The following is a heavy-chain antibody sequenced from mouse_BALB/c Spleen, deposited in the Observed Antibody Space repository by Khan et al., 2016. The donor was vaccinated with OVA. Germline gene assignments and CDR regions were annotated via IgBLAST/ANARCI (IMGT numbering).Heavy chain of an antibody. J-gene: IGHJ2*01. CDR1: GFTFNNYG. V-gene: IGHV5-6-3*01. CDR3: SRDGYYETYFDY. D-gene: IGHD2-3*01. CDR2: INSNGGST. Sequence: EVQLQESGGGLVQPGGSLKLSCVASGFTFNNYGMSWVRQTPDKRLELVAIINSNGGSTYYLDSVKDRFTISRDNGQSTLYLQMSSLKSEDTAMYYCSRDGYYETYFDYWGQGTTLTVSS.